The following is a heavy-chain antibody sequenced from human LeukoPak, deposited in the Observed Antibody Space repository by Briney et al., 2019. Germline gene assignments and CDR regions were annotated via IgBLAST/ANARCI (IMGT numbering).Heavy chain of an antibody. Sequence: PGGSLRPSCAASGLTFSSYGMHWVRQAPGKGLEWVAFIRYDGSNKYYADSVKGRFTISRDNSKNTLYLQMNSLRAEDTAVYYCAKALRYYGSGSYYPLTLNYYYYGMDVWGQGTTVTVSS. J-gene: IGHJ6*02. CDR1: GLTFSSYG. CDR2: IRYDGSNK. CDR3: AKALRYYGSGSYYPLTLNYYYYGMDV. V-gene: IGHV3-30*02. D-gene: IGHD3-10*01.